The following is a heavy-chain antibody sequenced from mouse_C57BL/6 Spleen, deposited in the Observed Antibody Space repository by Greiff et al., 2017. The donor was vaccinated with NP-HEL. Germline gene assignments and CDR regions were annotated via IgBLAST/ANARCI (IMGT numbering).Heavy chain of an antibody. V-gene: IGHV1-55*01. Sequence: QVQLQQPGAELVKPGASVKMSCKASGYTFTSYWITWVKQRPGQGLEWIGDIYPGSGSTNYNEKFKSKATLTVDTSSSTAYMQLSSLTSEDSAVYYCARCFITTVVEGYWGQGTTLTVSS. CDR3: ARCFITTVVEGY. J-gene: IGHJ2*01. CDR2: IYPGSGST. D-gene: IGHD1-1*01. CDR1: GYTFTSYW.